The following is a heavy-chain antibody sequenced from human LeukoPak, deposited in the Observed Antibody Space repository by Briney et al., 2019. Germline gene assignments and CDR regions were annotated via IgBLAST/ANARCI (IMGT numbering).Heavy chain of an antibody. CDR1: GYTFTSYG. Sequence: ASVKVSCKASGYTFTSYGISWVRQAPGQGLEWMGWISAYNGNTNYAQKLQGRVTMTTDTSTSTAYVELRSLRSDDTAVYYCARVKYYDSSGSDYWGQGTLVTVSS. D-gene: IGHD3-22*01. V-gene: IGHV1-18*01. CDR2: ISAYNGNT. CDR3: ARVKYYDSSGSDY. J-gene: IGHJ4*02.